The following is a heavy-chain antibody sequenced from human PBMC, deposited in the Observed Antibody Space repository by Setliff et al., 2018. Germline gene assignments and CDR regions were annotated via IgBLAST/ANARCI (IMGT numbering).Heavy chain of an antibody. J-gene: IGHJ4*02. Sequence: GGSLRLSCAASGFTFSSYWMSWVRQAPGKGLEWVANIKQDGSEKYYADSVKGRFTISRDNSKNTLYLQMNSLRAEDTAVYYCAAVTRLLAYWGQGTLVTVSS. CDR2: IKQDGSEK. D-gene: IGHD4-4*01. V-gene: IGHV3-7*01. CDR3: AAVTRLLAY. CDR1: GFTFSSYW.